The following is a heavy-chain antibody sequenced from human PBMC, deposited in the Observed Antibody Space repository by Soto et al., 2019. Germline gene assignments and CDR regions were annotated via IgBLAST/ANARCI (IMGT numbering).Heavy chain of an antibody. CDR2: ISWDSGTI. CDR1: GFTFDDYA. J-gene: IGHJ6*02. CDR3: AKDMRGGSSSSRYYYGVYV. Sequence: EVQLVESGGGLVQPGRSLRLSCAASGFTFDDYAMHWVRQAPGKGLEWVSGISWDSGTIVYVDSVKGRFTISRDNAKNSLYLQMNSLRAEDTALYYCAKDMRGGSSSSRYYYGVYVWGQGTTVTVSS. V-gene: IGHV3-9*01. D-gene: IGHD6-13*01.